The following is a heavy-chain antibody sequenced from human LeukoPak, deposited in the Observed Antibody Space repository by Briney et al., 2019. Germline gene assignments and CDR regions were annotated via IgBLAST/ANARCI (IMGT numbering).Heavy chain of an antibody. V-gene: IGHV1-46*01. CDR1: GYTFTSYY. CDR2: INPSAGNT. Sequence: ASXKVSCKASGYTFTSYYMHWLRQAPGQGLEWMGIINPSAGNTNYAQKFQGRVTMTRDTSTSTVYMELSSLRSEDTAVYYCARGLKLVVVTAISEDFDYWGRGTLVTVSS. J-gene: IGHJ4*02. D-gene: IGHD2-21*02. CDR3: ARGLKLVVVTAISEDFDY.